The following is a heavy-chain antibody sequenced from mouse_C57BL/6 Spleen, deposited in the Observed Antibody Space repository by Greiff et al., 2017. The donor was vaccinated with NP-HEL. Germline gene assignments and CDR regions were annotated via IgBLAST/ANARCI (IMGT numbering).Heavy chain of an antibody. CDR1: GYTFTSYW. V-gene: IGHV1-64*01. D-gene: IGHD3-2*02. Sequence: VKLQQPGAELVKPGASVKLSCKASGYTFTSYWMHWVKQRPGQGLQWIGMIHPNSGSTNYNEKFKSKATLTVDKSSSTAYMQLSSLTSEDSAVYYCARLGQLKAWFAYWGQGTLVTVSA. CDR2: IHPNSGST. CDR3: ARLGQLKAWFAY. J-gene: IGHJ3*01.